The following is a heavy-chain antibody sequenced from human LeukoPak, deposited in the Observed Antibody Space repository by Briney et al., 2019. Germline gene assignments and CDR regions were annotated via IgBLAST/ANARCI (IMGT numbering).Heavy chain of an antibody. CDR1: GFTFSSYG. Sequence: GGSLRLSCAASGFTFSSYGMHWVRQAPGKGLEWVAVISYDGSNKYYADSVKGRFTISRDNSKNTLYLQMNSLRAEDTAVYYCARDQYSSSLFYYYYDMDVWGKGTTVTVSS. CDR2: ISYDGSNK. D-gene: IGHD6-6*01. V-gene: IGHV3-30*03. CDR3: ARDQYSSSLFYYYYDMDV. J-gene: IGHJ6*03.